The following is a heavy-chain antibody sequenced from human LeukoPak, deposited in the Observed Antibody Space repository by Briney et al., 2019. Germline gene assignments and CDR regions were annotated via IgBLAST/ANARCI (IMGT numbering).Heavy chain of an antibody. V-gene: IGHV4-61*02. CDR3: AREGPGSFEWLS. D-gene: IGHD3-3*01. CDR1: GDSISSSSFY. Sequence: SQTLSLTCTVSGDSISSSSFYWSWIRQPAGKGLEWVGRIYASGSTNYNPSLKSRVTISVDTSKNQFSLRLSSVTAADTAVYYCAREGPGSFEWLSWGQGTLVTVSS. J-gene: IGHJ5*02. CDR2: IYASGST.